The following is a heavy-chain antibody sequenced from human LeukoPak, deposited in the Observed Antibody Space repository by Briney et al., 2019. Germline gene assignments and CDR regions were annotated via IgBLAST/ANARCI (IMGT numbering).Heavy chain of an antibody. CDR2: ISSPSRII. CDR3: ARDSKVPGYSSGWYDY. J-gene: IGHJ4*02. CDR1: GFTFNTYS. D-gene: IGHD6-19*01. V-gene: IGHV3-48*01. Sequence: PGGSLRLSCAASGFTFNTYSMNWVRQAPGKGLEWISYISSPSRIIYYADSVKGRFTVSRDNVKNSLYLQMNSLRAEDTAVYYCARDSKVPGYSSGWYDYWGQGTLVTVSS.